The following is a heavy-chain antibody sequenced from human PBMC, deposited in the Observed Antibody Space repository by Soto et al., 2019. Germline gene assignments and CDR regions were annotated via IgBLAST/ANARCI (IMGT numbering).Heavy chain of an antibody. V-gene: IGHV3-23*01. CDR2: IGESGTPT. CDR1: GFTFSSYA. J-gene: IGHJ6*03. Sequence: GGSLRLSCAASGFTFSSYAMKWVRQAPGKGLEWVSLIGESGTPTYYADSVKGRFTISRDNSGNTLFLEMYSLRAEDTAVYYCARDHSGEFSGYSSSWLLDYYYMDVWGKGTTVTVSS. D-gene: IGHD6-13*01. CDR3: ARDHSGEFSGYSSSWLLDYYYMDV.